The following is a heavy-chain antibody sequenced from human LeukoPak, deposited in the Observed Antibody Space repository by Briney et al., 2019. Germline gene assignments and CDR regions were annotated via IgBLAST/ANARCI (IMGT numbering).Heavy chain of an antibody. CDR2: IDHSGST. V-gene: IGHV4-38-2*01. Sequence: SETLSLTCAVSGYSISSGYYWGWIRQPPGKGLEGIGSIDHSGSTYYNPSLKSRVTISVDTSKNQFSLKLSSVTAADTAVYYCARQYYDFWSGYHYCYYYMDVWGKGTTVTVSS. CDR3: ARQYYDFWSGYHYCYYYMDV. CDR1: GYSISSGYY. D-gene: IGHD3-3*01. J-gene: IGHJ6*03.